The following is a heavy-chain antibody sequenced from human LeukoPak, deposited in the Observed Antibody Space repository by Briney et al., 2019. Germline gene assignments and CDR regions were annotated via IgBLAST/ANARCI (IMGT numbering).Heavy chain of an antibody. J-gene: IGHJ4*02. CDR1: GGSISKYY. CDR3: ARGAVGSSSWYLDY. CDR2: IYYSGST. V-gene: IGHV4-59*08. D-gene: IGHD6-13*01. Sequence: SETLSLTCTVSGGSISKYYWSWIRQPPGKGLEWIAYIYYSGSTNYNPSLKSRVTISVDTSKNQSSLKLSSVTAADTAVYYCARGAVGSSSWYLDYWGQGTLVTVSS.